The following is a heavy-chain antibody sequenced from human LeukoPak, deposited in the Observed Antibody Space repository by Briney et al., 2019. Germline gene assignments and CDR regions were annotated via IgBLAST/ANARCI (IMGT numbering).Heavy chain of an antibody. V-gene: IGHV4-59*08. CDR1: GGSISSYY. J-gene: IGHJ3*02. D-gene: IGHD3-3*01. Sequence: SETLSLTCTVSGGSISSYYWSWIRQPPGKGLEWIGYIYSSGSTNYNPSLKSRVTISVDTSKNQFSLKLSSVTAADTAVYYCARATIFGVVIGAFDIWGQGTMVTVSS. CDR3: ARATIFGVVIGAFDI. CDR2: IYSSGST.